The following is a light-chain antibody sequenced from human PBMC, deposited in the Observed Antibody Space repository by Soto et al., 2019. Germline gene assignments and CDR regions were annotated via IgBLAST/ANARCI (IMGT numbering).Light chain of an antibody. V-gene: IGKV1-5*03. CDR1: QSISSW. CDR3: QQYPGT. CDR2: KAP. J-gene: IGKJ1*01. Sequence: DIQMTQSPSTLSASVGDRVTITCRASQSISSWLAWYQQKPGKAPKLLIYKAPSLESGVPSRFSGSGSGTEFTLTISSLQPDDFATYYCQQYPGTFGQGTKVEIK.